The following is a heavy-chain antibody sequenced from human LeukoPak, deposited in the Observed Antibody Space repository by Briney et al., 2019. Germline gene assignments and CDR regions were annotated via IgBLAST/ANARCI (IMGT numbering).Heavy chain of an antibody. Sequence: GGSLRLSCAASGFTFSSYSMNWVRQAPGKGLEWVSSISSSGTYIYYGDSVTGRFTISRDNAKNSLYLQMNSLRAEDTAVYYCARDGPRRVKAFDIWGQGTMVTVSS. CDR1: GFTFSSYS. V-gene: IGHV3-21*01. J-gene: IGHJ3*02. D-gene: IGHD3-3*01. CDR3: ARDGPRRVKAFDI. CDR2: ISSSGTYI.